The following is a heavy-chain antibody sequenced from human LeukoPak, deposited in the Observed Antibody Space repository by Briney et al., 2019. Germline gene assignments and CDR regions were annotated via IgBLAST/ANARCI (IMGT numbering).Heavy chain of an antibody. D-gene: IGHD2-2*01. CDR1: GYTFTSYY. CDR2: INPSGGST. J-gene: IGHJ4*02. V-gene: IGHV1-46*03. Sequence: ASVKVSCKASGYTFTSYYMHWVRQAPGQGLEWMGIINPSGGSTSYAQKFQGRVTMTRDTSTSTVYMELSGLRSEDTAVYYCARQQYDIVVVPAALAYWGQGTLVTVSS. CDR3: ARQQYDIVVVPAALAY.